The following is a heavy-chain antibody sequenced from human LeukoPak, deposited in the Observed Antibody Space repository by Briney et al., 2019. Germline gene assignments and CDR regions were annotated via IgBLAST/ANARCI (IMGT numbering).Heavy chain of an antibody. V-gene: IGHV4-31*03. J-gene: IGHJ4*02. Sequence: SETLSLTCIVSGGSISSGGYYWSWIRQHPGKGLEWIGYIYYSGSTYYNPSLKSRVTISVDTSKNQFSLKLSSVTAADTAVYYCARAKDCGSRSPVYYFDYWGQGTLVTVSS. D-gene: IGHD3-10*01. CDR2: IYYSGST. CDR3: ARAKDCGSRSPVYYFDY. CDR1: GGSISSGGYY.